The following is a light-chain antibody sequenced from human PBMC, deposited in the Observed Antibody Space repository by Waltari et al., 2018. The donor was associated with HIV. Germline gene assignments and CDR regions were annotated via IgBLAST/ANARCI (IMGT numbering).Light chain of an antibody. CDR2: GNH. CDR1: SSNIGAGYD. Sequence: QSVLTQPPSVSGAPGQRVTFSCTGSSSNIGAGYDVHWYQQLPGTAPKRLIYGNHNRPSWCPYRFSGSKSGTSASLAITGLQAEDEADYSCQSYDSSLSGSWVFGGGTKLTVL. CDR3: QSYDSSLSGSWV. V-gene: IGLV1-40*01. J-gene: IGLJ3*02.